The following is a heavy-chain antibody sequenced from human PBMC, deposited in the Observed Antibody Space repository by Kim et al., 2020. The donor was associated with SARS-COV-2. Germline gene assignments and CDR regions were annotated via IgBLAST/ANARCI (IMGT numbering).Heavy chain of an antibody. CDR2: IGTAGDT. CDR3: ARAYYGGTAHDAFDI. CDR1: GFTFSSYD. J-gene: IGHJ3*02. D-gene: IGHD4-17*01. Sequence: GGSLRLSCAASGFTFSSYDMHWVRQATGKGLEWVSAIGTAGDTYYPGSVKGRFTISRENAKNSLYLQMNSLRAGDTAVYYCARAYYGGTAHDAFDIWGQGTMVTVSS. V-gene: IGHV3-13*04.